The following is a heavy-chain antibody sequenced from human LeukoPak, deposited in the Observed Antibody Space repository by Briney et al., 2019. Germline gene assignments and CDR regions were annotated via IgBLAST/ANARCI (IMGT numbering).Heavy chain of an antibody. V-gene: IGHV3-23*01. CDR3: AKSVYSSSWFAGDYFDY. J-gene: IGHJ4*02. D-gene: IGHD6-13*01. Sequence: GGSLRLSCAASGCTFSSYAMSWVRQAPGKGLEWVSAISGSGGSTYYADSVKGRFTISRDNSKNTLYLQMNSLRAEDTAVYYCAKSVYSSSWFAGDYFDYWGQGTLVTVSS. CDR2: ISGSGGST. CDR1: GCTFSSYA.